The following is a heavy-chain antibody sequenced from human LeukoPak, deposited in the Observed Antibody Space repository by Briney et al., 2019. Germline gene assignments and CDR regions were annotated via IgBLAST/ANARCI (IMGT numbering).Heavy chain of an antibody. V-gene: IGHV3-21*01. CDR1: GLTFSSYS. CDR3: ARPAKVGATPASLEY. D-gene: IGHD1-26*01. CDR2: ISSSSSYI. Sequence: GGSLRLSCAASGLTFSSYSMNWVRQAPGKGLEWVSSISSSSSYIYYADSVKGRFTISRDNAKNSLYLQMNSLRAEDTAVYYCARPAKVGATPASLEYWGQGTLVTVSS. J-gene: IGHJ4*02.